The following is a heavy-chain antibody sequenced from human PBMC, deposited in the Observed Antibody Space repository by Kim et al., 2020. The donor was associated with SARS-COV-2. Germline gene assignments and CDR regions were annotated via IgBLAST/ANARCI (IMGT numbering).Heavy chain of an antibody. Sequence: ASVKVSCKASGYTFTSYAMNWVRQAPGQGLEWMGWINTNTGNPTYAQGFTGRFVFSLDTSVSTAYLQISSLKAEDTAVYYCARPYSRFPDLEWLSAPYYYYGMDVWGQGTTVTVSS. CDR2: INTNTGNP. J-gene: IGHJ6*02. D-gene: IGHD3-3*01. CDR1: GYTFTSYA. CDR3: ARPYSRFPDLEWLSAPYYYYGMDV. V-gene: IGHV7-4-1*02.